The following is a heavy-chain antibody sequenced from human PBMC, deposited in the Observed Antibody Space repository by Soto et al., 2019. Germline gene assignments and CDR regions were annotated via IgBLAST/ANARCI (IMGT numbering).Heavy chain of an antibody. CDR1: GYTFTSYA. J-gene: IGHJ4*02. Sequence: QVQLVQTGAEVKKPGASVKVSCKASGYTFTSYAMHWVRQAPGQRLEWMGWINAGNGNTKYSRKFQGRVTITRDTSASTAYMELSSLRSEDTAVYYCARSVAGGYFDYWGQGTLVTVSS. CDR3: ARSVAGGYFDY. CDR2: INAGNGNT. D-gene: IGHD6-19*01. V-gene: IGHV1-3*01.